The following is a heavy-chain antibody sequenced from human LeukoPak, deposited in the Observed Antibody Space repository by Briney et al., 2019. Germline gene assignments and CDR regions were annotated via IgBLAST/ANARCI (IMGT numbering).Heavy chain of an antibody. D-gene: IGHD6-19*01. CDR3: AREQSGTRGWYTVDY. Sequence: GGSLRLSCAAPGFTFSTYAITWVRQGPGKGLEWVSAIRPDGDRTYYTDSVRGRFTISRDNSRDTVYLQVNSLRVEDTAVYYCAREQSGTRGWYTVDYWGQGTLVTVSS. CDR2: IRPDGDRT. J-gene: IGHJ4*02. CDR1: GFTFSTYA. V-gene: IGHV3-23*01.